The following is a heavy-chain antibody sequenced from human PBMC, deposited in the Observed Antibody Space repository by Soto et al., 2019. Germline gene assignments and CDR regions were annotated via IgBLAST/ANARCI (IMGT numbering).Heavy chain of an antibody. J-gene: IGHJ6*02. D-gene: IGHD3-10*01. Sequence: EVQLVESGGGMIQPGGSLRLSCAASGFTVSGNYMSWVRQAPGKGLEWVSVIYSDGGTDYADSVKGRFTISRDNSKDTLHLQMNSLRAGDTAVFYCARGLYGSASWCYYGMDVWGQGTMVTVSS. CDR2: IYSDGGT. CDR1: GFTVSGNY. CDR3: ARGLYGSASWCYYGMDV. V-gene: IGHV3-53*01.